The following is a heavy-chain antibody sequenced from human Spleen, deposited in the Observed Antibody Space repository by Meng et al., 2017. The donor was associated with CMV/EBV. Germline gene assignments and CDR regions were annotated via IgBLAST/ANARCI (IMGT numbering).Heavy chain of an antibody. Sequence: GESLKISCAASGFTFSTYWMSWVRQAPGKGLEWVANIKEDGSDKYYVDSVKGRFTLSRDNAKNSLYLQMNSLRAEDTAVYYCARDRMTTFEVGDYYSGMDVWGQGTTVTV. J-gene: IGHJ6*02. V-gene: IGHV3-7*01. CDR1: GFTFSTYW. CDR3: ARDRMTTFEVGDYYSGMDV. D-gene: IGHD3-10*02. CDR2: IKEDGSDK.